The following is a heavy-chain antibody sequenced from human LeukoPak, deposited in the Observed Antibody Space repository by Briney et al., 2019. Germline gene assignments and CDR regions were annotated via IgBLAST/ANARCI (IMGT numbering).Heavy chain of an antibody. D-gene: IGHD2-2*01. CDR3: ARAVVPAADTNWFDP. V-gene: IGHV4-61*02. J-gene: IGHJ5*02. Sequence: SETLSLTCTVSGGSISSGSYYWSWIRQPAGKGLEWIGRIYTSGSTNYNPSLKSRVTISVDASKNQFSLKLSSVTAADTAVYYCARAVVPAADTNWFDPWGQGTLVTVSS. CDR1: GGSISSGSYY. CDR2: IYTSGST.